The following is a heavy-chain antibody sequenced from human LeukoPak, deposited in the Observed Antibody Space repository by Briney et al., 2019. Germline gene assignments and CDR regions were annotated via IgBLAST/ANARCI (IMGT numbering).Heavy chain of an antibody. J-gene: IGHJ4*02. CDR1: GYTFTSYG. D-gene: IGHD3-22*01. V-gene: IGHV1-18*01. CDR3: ARDHTWGSMIVVVPFDY. Sequence: GASVKVSCKASGYTFTSYGISWVRQAPGQGLEWMGWISAYNGNTNYAQKLQGRVTMTTDTSTSTAYMELRSLRSDDTAVYYCARDHTWGSMIVVVPFDYWGQGTLVTVSS. CDR2: ISAYNGNT.